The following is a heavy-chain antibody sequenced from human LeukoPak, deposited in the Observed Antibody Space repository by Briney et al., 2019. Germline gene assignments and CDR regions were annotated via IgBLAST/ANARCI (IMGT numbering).Heavy chain of an antibody. CDR2: MNPNSANT. CDR3: ARKRRITIFGVVIDAFDI. J-gene: IGHJ3*02. CDR1: GYTFTSYD. Sequence: ASVKVSCKASGYTFTSYDINWVRQATGQGLEWMGWMNPNSANTGYAQKFQGRVTITRNTSLSTAYMELSSLRSEDTAVYYCARKRRITIFGVVIDAFDIWGQGTMVTVSS. V-gene: IGHV1-8*03. D-gene: IGHD3-3*01.